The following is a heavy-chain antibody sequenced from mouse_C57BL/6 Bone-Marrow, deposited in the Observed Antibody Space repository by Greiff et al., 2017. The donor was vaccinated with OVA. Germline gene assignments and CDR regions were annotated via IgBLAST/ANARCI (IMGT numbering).Heavy chain of an antibody. CDR2: IDPSDSET. CDR3: ARRGDYDYFDY. CDR1: GYTFTSYG. J-gene: IGHJ2*01. D-gene: IGHD2-4*01. Sequence: VQLQQSGAELARPGASVKLSCKASGYTFTSYGISWVKQRPIQGLEWIGNIDPSDSETHYNQKFKDKATLTVDKSSSTAYMQLSSLTSEDSAVYYCARRGDYDYFDYWGQGTTLTVSS. V-gene: IGHV1-52*01.